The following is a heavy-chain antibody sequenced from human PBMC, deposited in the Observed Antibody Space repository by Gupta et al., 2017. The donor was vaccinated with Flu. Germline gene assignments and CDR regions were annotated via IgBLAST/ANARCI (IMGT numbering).Heavy chain of an antibody. D-gene: IGHD3-10*01. CDR2: INPSGST. CDR3: ARVRITMDLDYYYGMDV. J-gene: IGHJ6*02. CDR1: GGSFSAYY. V-gene: IGHV4-34*01. Sequence: QVQLQQWGAGLLKPSETLSLTCAVYGGSFSAYYWTWIRQPPGKGLEWIGEINPSGSTNYNPSLKSRVTISVDTSKNQFSLKLSSVTAADTAVYYCARVRITMDLDYYYGMDVWGQGTTVTVSS.